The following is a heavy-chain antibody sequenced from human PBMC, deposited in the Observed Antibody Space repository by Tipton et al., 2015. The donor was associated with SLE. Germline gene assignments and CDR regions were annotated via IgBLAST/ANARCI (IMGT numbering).Heavy chain of an antibody. Sequence: QLVQSGGGVVQPGRSLRLSCAASGFTFSSYAMHWVRQAPGKGLEWVAVISYDGSNKYYADSVKGRFTISRDNSKNTLYLQMNSLRAEDTALYYCARGYYDSSGYYYDYYYYMDVWGKGTTVTVSS. CDR2: ISYDGSNK. J-gene: IGHJ6*03. D-gene: IGHD3-22*01. CDR1: GFTFSSYA. CDR3: ARGYYDSSGYYYDYYYYMDV. V-gene: IGHV3-30*04.